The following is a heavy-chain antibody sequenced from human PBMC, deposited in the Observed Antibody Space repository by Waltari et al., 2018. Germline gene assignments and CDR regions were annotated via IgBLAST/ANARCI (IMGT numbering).Heavy chain of an antibody. V-gene: IGHV3-48*04. Sequence: EVQLVESGGGLVQPGGSLRLSCAASGFTFSSYSMNWVRQAPGKGLEWISYIRSSSDTIYYADSVKGRFTISRDNAKNSLYLQMNSLRVEDTAVYYCARGEYGLTYWGQGTLVTVPS. CDR3: ARGEYGLTY. D-gene: IGHD3-10*01. J-gene: IGHJ4*02. CDR2: IRSSSDTI. CDR1: GFTFSSYS.